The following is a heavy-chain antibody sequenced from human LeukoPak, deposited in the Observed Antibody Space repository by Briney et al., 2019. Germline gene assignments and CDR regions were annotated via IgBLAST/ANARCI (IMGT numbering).Heavy chain of an antibody. CDR2: ISDSGGST. CDR3: VRGYSFGPYGMVV. J-gene: IGHJ6*02. D-gene: IGHD2-15*01. CDR1: GSPFSSYA. V-gene: IGHV3-64D*09. Sequence: GGSLRLSCSASGSPFSSYAMHWVRQAPGKGLEYVSAISDSGGSTYYADSVKGRFTISRDNSKNTLYLQMSSLRAEDTAVYFCVRGYSFGPYGMVVWGQGTTVTVSS.